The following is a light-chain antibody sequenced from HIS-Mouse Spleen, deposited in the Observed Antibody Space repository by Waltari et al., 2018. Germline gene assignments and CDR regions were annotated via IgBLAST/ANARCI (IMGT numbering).Light chain of an antibody. CDR1: SSPVGGCNY. V-gene: IGLV2-11*01. Sequence: QSALTQPRSVSGPPGQSATLSSTGPSSPVGGCNYVPWYQQHPAKAPKLIIYDVSKRPSGVPDRFSGSKSGNTASLTISGLQAEDEADYYCCSYAGSYTYVFGTGTKVTVL. CDR3: CSYAGSYTYV. J-gene: IGLJ1*01. CDR2: DVS.